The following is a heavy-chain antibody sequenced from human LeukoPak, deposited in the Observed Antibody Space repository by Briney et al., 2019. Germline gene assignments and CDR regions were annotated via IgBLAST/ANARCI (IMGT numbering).Heavy chain of an antibody. V-gene: IGHV1-69*13. CDR1: GGTFSSYA. CDR3: AAGYSYGYGDY. Sequence: GASVKVSCKASGGTFSSYAISWVRQAPGQGLEWMGGIIPIFGTANYAQKFQGRVTITADESTSTAYMELSSLRSEDTAVYYCAAGYSYGYGDYWGQGTLVTVFS. J-gene: IGHJ4*02. D-gene: IGHD5-18*01. CDR2: IIPIFGTA.